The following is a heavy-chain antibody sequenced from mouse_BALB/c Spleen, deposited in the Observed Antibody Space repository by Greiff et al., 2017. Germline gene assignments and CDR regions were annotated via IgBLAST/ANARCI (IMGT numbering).Heavy chain of an antibody. V-gene: IGHV1S135*01. CDR3: ARLGEEGYYSYFDV. Sequence: EVKLMESGPELVKPGASVKVSCKASGYAFTSYNMYWVKQSHGKSLEWIGYIDPYNGGTSYNQKFKGKATLTVDKSSSTAYMHLNSLTSEDSAVYYCARLGEEGYYSYFDVWGAGTTVTVSS. J-gene: IGHJ1*01. CDR1: GYAFTSYN. D-gene: IGHD2-2*01. CDR2: IDPYNGGT.